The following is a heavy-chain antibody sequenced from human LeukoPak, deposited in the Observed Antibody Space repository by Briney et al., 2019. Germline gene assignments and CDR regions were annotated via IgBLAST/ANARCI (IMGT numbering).Heavy chain of an antibody. CDR3: ARDKGPTTGTTLGDY. CDR2: IYPGDSDT. D-gene: IGHD1-1*01. CDR1: GYSFTSYW. J-gene: IGHJ4*02. V-gene: IGHV5-51*01. Sequence: GESLKISCKGSGYSFTSYWIGWVRQMPGKGLEWMGIIYPGDSDTRYSPSFQGQVTISADKSITTVYLQWSSRKASDTAMYYCARDKGPTTGTTLGDYWGQGTLVTVSS.